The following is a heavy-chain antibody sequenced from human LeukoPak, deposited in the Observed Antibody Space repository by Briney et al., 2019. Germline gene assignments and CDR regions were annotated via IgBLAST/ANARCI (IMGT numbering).Heavy chain of an antibody. J-gene: IGHJ4*02. V-gene: IGHV1-69*13. CDR1: GGTFSSYA. Sequence: ASVKVSCKASGGTFSSYAISWVRQAPGQGLEWMGGIIPILGTANYAQKFQGRVTITADESTSTAYMELSSLRSEDTAVYYCARAEVVLACCGGDCYSYFDYWGQGTLVTVSS. CDR2: IIPILGTA. CDR3: ARAEVVLACCGGDCYSYFDY. D-gene: IGHD2-21*02.